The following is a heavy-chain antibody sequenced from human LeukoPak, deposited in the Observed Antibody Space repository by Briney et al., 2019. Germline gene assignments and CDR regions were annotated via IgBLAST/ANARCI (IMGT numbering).Heavy chain of an antibody. J-gene: IGHJ5*02. CDR3: ARGRGDFWSGYPAHNWFDP. CDR1: GGSISSYY. D-gene: IGHD3-3*01. Sequence: SETLSLTCTVSGGSISSYYWSWIRQPPGKGLEWIGYIYYSGSTNYNPSLKSRVTISVDRSKNQFSLKLSSVTAADTAVYYCARGRGDFWSGYPAHNWFDPWGQGTLVTVSS. CDR2: IYYSGST. V-gene: IGHV4-59*12.